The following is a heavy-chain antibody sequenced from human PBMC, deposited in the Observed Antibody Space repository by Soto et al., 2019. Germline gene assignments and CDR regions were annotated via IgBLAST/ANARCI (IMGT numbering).Heavy chain of an antibody. CDR3: AREKTPPGGMDV. V-gene: IGHV4-59*01. CDR2: IYYSGST. J-gene: IGHJ6*02. CDR1: GGSISSYY. Sequence: SETLSLTCTVSGGSISSYYWSWIRQPPGKGLEWIGYIYYSGSTNYNPSLKSRVTISVDTSKNQFSLKLSSVTAADTAVYYCAREKTPPGGMDVWGQGTTVTVSS.